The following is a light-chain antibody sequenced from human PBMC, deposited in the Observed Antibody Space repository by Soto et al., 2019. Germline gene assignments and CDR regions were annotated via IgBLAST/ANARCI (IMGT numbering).Light chain of an antibody. CDR3: MQGSHWPWT. J-gene: IGKJ1*01. CDR1: QSLEYSDGNTY. CDR2: KVS. V-gene: IGKV2-30*01. Sequence: DAVMTQSPVSLPVALGQPASISCRSSQSLEYSDGNTYLNWSQQRPGQSPRRLIYKVSNRDSGVPDRFSGSGSGTDFTLKISRVEAEDVGVYYCMQGSHWPWTLGQG.